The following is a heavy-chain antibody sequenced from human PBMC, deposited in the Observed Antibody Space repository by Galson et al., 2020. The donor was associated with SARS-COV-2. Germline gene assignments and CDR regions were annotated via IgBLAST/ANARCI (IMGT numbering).Heavy chain of an antibody. V-gene: IGHV4-34*01. D-gene: IGHD2-21*01. CDR2: INHSGST. Sequence: SETLSLTCAVYGGSFSGYYWSWIRQPPGKGLEWIGEINHSGSTNYNPSLKSRVTISVDTSKNQFSLKLSSVTAADTAVYYCASFVGPDGLTDYWGQGTLVTVSS. CDR3: ASFVGPDGLTDY. CDR1: GGSFSGYY. J-gene: IGHJ4*02.